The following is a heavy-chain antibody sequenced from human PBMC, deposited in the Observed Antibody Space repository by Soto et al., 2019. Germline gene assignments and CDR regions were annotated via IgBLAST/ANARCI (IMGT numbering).Heavy chain of an antibody. J-gene: IGHJ3*02. Sequence: SETLSLTCTVSGGSISSGCYYWSWIRQHPGKGLEWIGYIYYSGSTNYNPSLKSRVTISVDTSKNQFSLKLSSVTAADTAVYYCAREDGYRGGDAFDIWGQGTMVTVSS. D-gene: IGHD5-12*01. V-gene: IGHV4-61*01. CDR3: AREDGYRGGDAFDI. CDR1: GGSISSGCYY. CDR2: IYYSGST.